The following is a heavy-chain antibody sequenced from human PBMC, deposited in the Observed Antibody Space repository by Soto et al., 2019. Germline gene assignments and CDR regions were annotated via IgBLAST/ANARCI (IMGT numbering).Heavy chain of an antibody. Sequence: GGSLRLSCAASGFTFDDYAMHWVRQAPGKGLEWVSRISRDSSSTGYADSVKGRFTISRDNAKNTLYLQMNSLRAGDTALYYCARAVAGVLDAFDIWGQGTMVTVSS. J-gene: IGHJ3*02. CDR1: GFTFDDYA. CDR2: ISRDSSST. CDR3: ARAVAGVLDAFDI. V-gene: IGHV3-9*01. D-gene: IGHD6-19*01.